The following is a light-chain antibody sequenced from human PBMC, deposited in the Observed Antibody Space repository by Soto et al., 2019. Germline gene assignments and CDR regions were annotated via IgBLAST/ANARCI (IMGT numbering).Light chain of an antibody. CDR1: SSDIGGYNY. Sequence: QSVLTQPASVSGSPGQSITISCTGTSSDIGGYNYVSWYQQHPGRAPKLMISEVSNRPSGVSNRFSGSKSGNTAFLTISGLQAEDEAAYYCSSYTRSSLRVIFGGGTKLTVL. CDR3: SSYTRSSLRVI. J-gene: IGLJ2*01. V-gene: IGLV2-14*01. CDR2: EVS.